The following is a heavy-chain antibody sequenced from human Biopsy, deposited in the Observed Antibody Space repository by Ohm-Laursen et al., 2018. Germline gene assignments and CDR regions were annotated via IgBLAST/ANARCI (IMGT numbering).Heavy chain of an antibody. CDR1: GGMFSGSP. CDR2: IIPLVGIT. J-gene: IGHJ3*02. D-gene: IGHD6-6*01. CDR3: ARDQQHTTSSVGVRFEI. Sequence: ASVKVSCKASGGMFSGSPITWVRQAPGQGLEWVGRIIPLVGITNYAPQFHGRVTLTADTSTNTVYMDLSSLRSEDTAVYYCARDQQHTTSSVGVRFEIWGPGTMVTVSS. V-gene: IGHV1-69*04.